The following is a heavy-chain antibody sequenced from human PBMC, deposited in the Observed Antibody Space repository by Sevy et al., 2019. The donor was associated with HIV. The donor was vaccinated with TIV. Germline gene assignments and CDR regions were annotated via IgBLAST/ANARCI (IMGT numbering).Heavy chain of an antibody. V-gene: IGHV3-48*02. CDR2: ISSSSSTL. J-gene: IGHJ6*02. D-gene: IGHD4-17*01. CDR1: GFTISSYS. CDR3: ARDRPHYGDYSLDYYYGMDV. Sequence: GGSLRLSCAASGFTISSYSMNWVRQAPGKGLEWVSYISSSSSTLYYADSVKGRLTISRDNAKNSLYLQMNSLRDEDTAVYYCARDRPHYGDYSLDYYYGMDVWGQGTTVTVSS.